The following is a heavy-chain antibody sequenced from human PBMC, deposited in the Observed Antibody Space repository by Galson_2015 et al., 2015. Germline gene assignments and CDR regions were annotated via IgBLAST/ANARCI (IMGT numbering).Heavy chain of an antibody. CDR2: IRSKPNNYAT. CDR3: TRLDDILISGIDV. D-gene: IGHD3-9*01. CDR1: GFTFSGSA. Sequence: SLRLSCAASGFTFSGSAMHWVRQASGKGLEWVGRIRSKPNNYATSYAASVKGRFTISRDDSKNMAYLQMNSLKTEDTAVYYCTRLDDILISGIDVWGQGTTVTVSS. V-gene: IGHV3-73*01. J-gene: IGHJ6*02.